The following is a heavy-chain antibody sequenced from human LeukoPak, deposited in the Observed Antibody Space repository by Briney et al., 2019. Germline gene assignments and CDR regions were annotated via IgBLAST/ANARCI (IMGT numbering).Heavy chain of an antibody. D-gene: IGHD3-3*01. CDR1: GYTFTSYG. J-gene: IGHJ5*02. V-gene: IGHV1-18*01. CDR3: ARVGDYDFWSGYPNWFDP. CDR2: ISAYNGNT. Sequence: EASVKVSCKASGYTFTSYGISWVRQAPGQGLGWMGWISAYNGNTNYAQKLQGRVTMTTDTSTSTAYMELRSLRSDDTAVYYCARVGDYDFWSGYPNWFDPWGQGTLVTVSS.